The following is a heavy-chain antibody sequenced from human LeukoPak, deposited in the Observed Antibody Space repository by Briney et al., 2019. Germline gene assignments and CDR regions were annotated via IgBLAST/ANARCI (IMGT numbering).Heavy chain of an antibody. J-gene: IGHJ4*02. CDR2: ISWDGGST. CDR3: VGTRKGLGELSGFDY. D-gene: IGHD3-16*02. Sequence: GGSLRLSCAASGFTFDDYAMHWVRQAPGKGLEWVSLISWDGGSTYYAVSVKGRFTISRDNSKNSLYLQMNSLRAEDTALYYCVGTRKGLGELSGFDYWGQGTLVTVSS. CDR1: GFTFDDYA. V-gene: IGHV3-43D*03.